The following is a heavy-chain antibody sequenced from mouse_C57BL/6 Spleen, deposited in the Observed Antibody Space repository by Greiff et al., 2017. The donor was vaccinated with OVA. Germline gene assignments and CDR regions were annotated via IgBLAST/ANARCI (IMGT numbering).Heavy chain of an antibody. CDR1: GYSFTSYW. J-gene: IGHJ2*01. CDR3: ASEGYEYDYVDY. V-gene: IGHV1-72*01. Sequence: QVQLQQPGAELVKPGASVKLSCKASGYSFTSYWMHWVKQRPGRGLAWIGRLDPNSGGTKYNEKFKSKATLTVDKPSSTSYMQLSSLTSEDSAVYDCASEGYEYDYVDYWGEGTTLTASA. CDR2: LDPNSGGT. D-gene: IGHD2-4*01.